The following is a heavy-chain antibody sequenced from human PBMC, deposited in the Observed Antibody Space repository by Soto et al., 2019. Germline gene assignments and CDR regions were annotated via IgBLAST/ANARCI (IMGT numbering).Heavy chain of an antibody. J-gene: IGHJ4*02. CDR1: GFTFSSYA. CDR2: ISGSGGST. V-gene: IGHV3-23*01. CDR3: AKDGGRDILTGPFDY. Sequence: GGSLRLSCAASGFTFSSYAMSWVRQAPGKGLEWVSAISGSGGSTYYAETVKGRFTIYRDNSKNTLYLQMKSLRADDTAVYYFAKDGGRDILTGPFDYWGQGTLVTV. D-gene: IGHD3-9*01.